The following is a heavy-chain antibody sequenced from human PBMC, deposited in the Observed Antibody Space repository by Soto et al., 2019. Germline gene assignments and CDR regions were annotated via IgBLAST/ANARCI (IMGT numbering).Heavy chain of an antibody. J-gene: IGHJ6*02. CDR2: IRSKANSYAT. CDR1: VFTFSGSA. V-gene: IGHV3-73*01. CDR3: TRPGYSSSWYKRIYYHYGMEV. D-gene: IGHD6-13*01. Sequence: GGSLRLSCAASVFTFSGSAMHCVRQSSGKGLEWVGRIRSKANSYATAYAASVKGRFTISRDGSKNTAYLQMNSLKTEDTAVYYCTRPGYSSSWYKRIYYHYGMEVLGQGTTDNVSS.